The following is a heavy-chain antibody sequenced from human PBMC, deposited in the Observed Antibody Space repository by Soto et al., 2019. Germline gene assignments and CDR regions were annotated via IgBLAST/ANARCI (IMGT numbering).Heavy chain of an antibody. V-gene: IGHV3-23*01. CDR3: AKGYCSSTSCYVPHDAFDI. D-gene: IGHD2-2*01. CDR2: ISGSGGST. J-gene: IGHJ3*02. Sequence: EVQLLESGGGLVQPGGSLRLYCAASGFTFSSYAMSWVRQAPGKGLEWVSAISGSGGSTYYAASVKGRFTISRDNSKNALYLQMNRLRAEDTAVYYCAKGYCSSTSCYVPHDAFDIWGQGTMVTVSS. CDR1: GFTFSSYA.